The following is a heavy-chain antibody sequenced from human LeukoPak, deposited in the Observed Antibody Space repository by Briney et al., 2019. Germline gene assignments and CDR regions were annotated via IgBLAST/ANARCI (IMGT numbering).Heavy chain of an antibody. CDR3: SGGGYTSSCASWFHP. J-gene: IGHJ5*02. D-gene: IGHD6-13*01. Sequence: PGGSLRLSCAASGFTFSNYAMHWVRQAPGKGLEWVAVIWYDGTEKYYADSVKGRFTISRDNSKSTLYLQMNSLRAEDTAVYYCSGGGYTSSCASWFHPWGRGTLVTVSS. CDR2: IWYDGTEK. CDR1: GFTFSNYA. V-gene: IGHV3-33*01.